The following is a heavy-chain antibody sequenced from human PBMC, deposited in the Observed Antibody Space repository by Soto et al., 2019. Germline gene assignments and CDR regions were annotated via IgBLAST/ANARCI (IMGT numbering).Heavy chain of an antibody. D-gene: IGHD3-22*01. CDR3: ARDGRYYDSSRNAFDI. Sequence: SETLSLTCTVSGGSISSYYWSWIRQPPGKGLEWIGYIYYSGSTNYNPSLKSRVTISVDTSKNQFSVKLSSVTAADTAVYYCARDGRYYDSSRNAFDIWGQGTMVTVSS. CDR1: GGSISSYY. V-gene: IGHV4-59*01. J-gene: IGHJ3*02. CDR2: IYYSGST.